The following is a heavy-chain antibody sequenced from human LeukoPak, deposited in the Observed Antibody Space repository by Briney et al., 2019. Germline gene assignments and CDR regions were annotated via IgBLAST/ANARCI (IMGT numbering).Heavy chain of an antibody. V-gene: IGHV4-59*08. CDR2: IYYSGST. CDR3: ARHSRLDKSSLSWADY. J-gene: IGHJ4*02. Sequence: SETLSLTCTVSGGSISSYYWSWIRQPPGKGLEWIGYIYYSGSTNYNPSLKSRVTISVDTSKNQFSLKLSSVTAADTAVYYCARHSRLDKSSLSWADYWGQGTLVTVSS. D-gene: IGHD2-2*03. CDR1: GGSISSYY.